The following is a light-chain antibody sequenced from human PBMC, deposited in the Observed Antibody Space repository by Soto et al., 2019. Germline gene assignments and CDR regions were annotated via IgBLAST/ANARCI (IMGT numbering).Light chain of an antibody. CDR3: QQYDSSSWT. CDR2: GAS. Sequence: EIVLTQSPGTLSLSPGERATLSCRASQSVSSSYLAWYQQKPGQAPRLLIYGASGRATGIPDRFSGSGSGTDFTLTISRLEPEDFAVYYCQQYDSSSWTFGQGTKVEIK. J-gene: IGKJ1*01. CDR1: QSVSSSY. V-gene: IGKV3-20*01.